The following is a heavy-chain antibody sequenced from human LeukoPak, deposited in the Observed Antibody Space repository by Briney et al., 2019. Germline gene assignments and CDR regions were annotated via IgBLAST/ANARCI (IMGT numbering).Heavy chain of an antibody. CDR2: ISSSSSTI. J-gene: IGHJ3*02. CDR1: GFTFSSYS. V-gene: IGHV3-48*04. CDR3: ARESTGYSPSDAFDI. Sequence: PGGSLRLSCAASGFTFSSYSMNWVRQAPGKGLEWVSYISSSSSTIYYADSVKGRFTISRDNAKNSLYLQMNSLRAEDTAVYYCARESTGYSPSDAFDIWGQGTMVTVSS. D-gene: IGHD5-18*01.